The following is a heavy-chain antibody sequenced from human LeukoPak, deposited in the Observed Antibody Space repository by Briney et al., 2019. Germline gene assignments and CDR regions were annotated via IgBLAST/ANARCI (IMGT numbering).Heavy chain of an antibody. D-gene: IGHD2-15*01. CDR1: GFTFSSYA. CDR2: ISSNGGST. Sequence: GGSLRLSCSASGFTFSSYAMHWVRQAPGKGLEYVSAISSNGGSTYYADSVKGRFTISRDNSKNTLYLQMSSLRAEDTAMYYCARVIPGSGGSCYDRGAFDIWGQGTMVTVSS. J-gene: IGHJ3*02. V-gene: IGHV3-64*04. CDR3: ARVIPGSGGSCYDRGAFDI.